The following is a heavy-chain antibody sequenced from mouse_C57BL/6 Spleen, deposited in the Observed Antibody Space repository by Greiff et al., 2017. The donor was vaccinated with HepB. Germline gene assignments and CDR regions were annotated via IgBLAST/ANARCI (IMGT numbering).Heavy chain of an antibody. D-gene: IGHD1-1*01. Sequence: QVQLKESGAELVKPGASVKISCKASGYAFSSYWMNWVKQRPGKGLEWIGQIYPGDGDTNYNGKFKGKATLTADKSSSTAYMQLSSLTSEDSAVYFCARHYYGSSYVGFDYWGQGTTLTVSS. CDR2: IYPGDGDT. J-gene: IGHJ2*01. CDR3: ARHYYGSSYVGFDY. CDR1: GYAFSSYW. V-gene: IGHV1-80*01.